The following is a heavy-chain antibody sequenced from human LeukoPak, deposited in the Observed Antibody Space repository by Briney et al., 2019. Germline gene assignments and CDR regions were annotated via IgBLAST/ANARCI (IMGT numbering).Heavy chain of an antibody. Sequence: GSLRLSCAASGFTFSDYWMHWVRQAPGKGLEWIGEINHSGSTNYNPSLKSRVTISVDTSKNQFSLKLSSVTAADTAVYYCARGLDSSSWYYGYWGQGTLVTVSS. CDR2: INHSGST. V-gene: IGHV4-34*01. CDR1: GFTFSDYW. CDR3: ARGLDSSSWYYGY. D-gene: IGHD6-13*01. J-gene: IGHJ4*02.